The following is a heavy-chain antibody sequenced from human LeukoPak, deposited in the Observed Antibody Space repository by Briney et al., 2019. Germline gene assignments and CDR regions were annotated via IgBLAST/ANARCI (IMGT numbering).Heavy chain of an antibody. J-gene: IGHJ4*02. CDR3: ARGTAVAGRWDY. V-gene: IGHV4-31*03. D-gene: IGHD6-19*01. CDR1: GGSISSGGYY. CDR2: IYYSGST. Sequence: PSETLSLTCTVSGGSISSGGYYWSWIRQHPGKGLEWIGYIYYSGSTYYNPSLKSRVTISVDTSKNQFSLKLSSVTAADTAVYYCARGTAVAGRWDYWGQGTLVTVSS.